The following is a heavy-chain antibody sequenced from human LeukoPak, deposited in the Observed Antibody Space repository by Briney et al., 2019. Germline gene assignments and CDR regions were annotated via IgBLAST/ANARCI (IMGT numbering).Heavy chain of an antibody. V-gene: IGHV3-21*01. CDR1: GFTFSSYS. CDR2: ISSSSSYI. D-gene: IGHD6-13*01. CDR3: ARWGAAAGDFDY. J-gene: IGHJ4*02. Sequence: GGSLRLSCAASGFTFSSYSMNWVRQAPGKGLEWVSSISSSSSYIYYADSVKGRFTISRDNAKNSLYLQMNSPRAEDTAVYYCARWGAAAGDFDYWGPRTLVTVPS.